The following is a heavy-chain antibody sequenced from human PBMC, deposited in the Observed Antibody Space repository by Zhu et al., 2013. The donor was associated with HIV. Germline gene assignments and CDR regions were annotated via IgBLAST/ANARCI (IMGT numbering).Heavy chain of an antibody. D-gene: IGHD3-22*01. CDR1: GSTFLGYY. J-gene: IGHJ6*02. CDR2: INPNSGGT. Sequence: QVQLVQSGAEVKKPGASVKVSCKASGSTFLGYYMHWVRQAPGQGLEWMGWINPNSGGTNYAPKFQGRVTMTRDTSINTAYMELRGLRSDDAATYYCARERDSSGYFPSYYYPMDVWGQGTTITVSS. V-gene: IGHV1-2*02. CDR3: ARERDSSGYFPSYYYPMDV.